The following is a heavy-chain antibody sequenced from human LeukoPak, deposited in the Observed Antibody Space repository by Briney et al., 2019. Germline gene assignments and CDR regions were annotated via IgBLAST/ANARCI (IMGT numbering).Heavy chain of an antibody. Sequence: GRSLRLSCAASGFTFSSYGMHWVRQAPGKGLEWVSSISSSSSHIYYADSVKGRFTISRDNAKNSLYLQTNSVRAEDTAVYYCARGDPFYFDYWGQGSLVTVSS. J-gene: IGHJ4*02. CDR2: ISSSSSHI. CDR1: GFTFSSYG. CDR3: ARGDPFYFDY. V-gene: IGHV3-21*01.